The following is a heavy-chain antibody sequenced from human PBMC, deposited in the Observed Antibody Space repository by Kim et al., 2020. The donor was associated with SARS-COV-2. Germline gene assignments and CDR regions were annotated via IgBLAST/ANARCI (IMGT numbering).Heavy chain of an antibody. Sequence: GGSLRLSCAASGFTFSDYYMSWIRQAPGKGLEWVSYISSSGSTIYYADSVKGRFTISRDNAKNSLYLQMNSLRAEDTAVYYCARETIGYDILTGYYRGYYFDYWGQGTLVTVSS. CDR1: GFTFSDYY. CDR2: ISSSGSTI. J-gene: IGHJ4*02. D-gene: IGHD3-9*01. V-gene: IGHV3-11*01. CDR3: ARETIGYDILTGYYRGYYFDY.